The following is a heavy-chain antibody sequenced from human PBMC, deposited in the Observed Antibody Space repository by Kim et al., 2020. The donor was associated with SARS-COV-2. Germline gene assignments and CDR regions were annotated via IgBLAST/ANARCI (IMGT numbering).Heavy chain of an antibody. J-gene: IGHJ6*02. CDR2: IKQDGSEK. V-gene: IGHV3-7*03. CDR1: GFTFSSYW. D-gene: IGHD2-2*01. Sequence: GGSLRLSCAASGFTFSSYWMSWVRQAPGKGLEWVANIKQDGSEKYYVDSVKGRFTISRDNAKNSLYLQMNSLRAEDTAVYYCASSIEQYYYYYGMDVWGQGTTVTVSS. CDR3: ASSIEQYYYYYGMDV.